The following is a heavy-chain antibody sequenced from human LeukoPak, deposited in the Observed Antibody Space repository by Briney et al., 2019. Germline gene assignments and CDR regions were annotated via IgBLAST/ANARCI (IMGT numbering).Heavy chain of an antibody. CDR3: ARDGLESGGIDY. CDR2: ISYDGSNK. J-gene: IGHJ4*02. Sequence: GGSLRLSCAASGFTFSSYAMHWVRQAPGKGLEWVAVISYDGSNKYYADSVKGRFTISRDNSKNTLYLQVNSLRAEDTAVYYCARDGLESGGIDYWGQGTLVTVSS. V-gene: IGHV3-30*01. D-gene: IGHD3-16*01. CDR1: GFTFSSYA.